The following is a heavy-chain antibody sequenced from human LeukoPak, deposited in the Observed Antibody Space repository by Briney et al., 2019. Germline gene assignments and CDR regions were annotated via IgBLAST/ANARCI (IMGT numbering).Heavy chain of an antibody. CDR2: IYYRGTT. V-gene: IGHV4-39*07. J-gene: IGHJ4*02. CDR3: AREGGFYRPLDY. CDR1: GGSISSSNDY. Sequence: SETLSLTCTVSGGSISSSNDYWGWLRQPPGKGLEWIGSIYYRGTTYYNPSLKSRLVMSADLPENHISLKLTSVTAADTAVYYCAREGGFYRPLDYSGQGTLVTVSS. D-gene: IGHD6-25*01.